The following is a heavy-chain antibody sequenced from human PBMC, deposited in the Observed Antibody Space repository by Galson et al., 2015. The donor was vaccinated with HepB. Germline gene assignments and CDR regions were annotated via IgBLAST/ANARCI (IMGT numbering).Heavy chain of an antibody. CDR1: GFTFSSYS. D-gene: IGHD2-21*02. V-gene: IGHV3-21*01. CDR3: ARVLGSAYCGGDCYRNVAFDI. CDR2: ISSSSSYI. Sequence: SLRLSCAASGFTFSSYSMNWVRQAPGKGLEWVSSISSSSSYIYYADSVKGRFTISRDNAKNSLYLQMNSLRAEDTAVYYCARVLGSAYCGGDCYRNVAFDIWGQGTMVTVSS. J-gene: IGHJ3*02.